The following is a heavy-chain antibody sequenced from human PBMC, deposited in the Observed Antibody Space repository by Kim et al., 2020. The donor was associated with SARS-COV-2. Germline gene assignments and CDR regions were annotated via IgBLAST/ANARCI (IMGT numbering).Heavy chain of an antibody. CDR3: ARLSSGSGSYYYYYYGMDV. Sequence: GRFTISRDNAKNSLYLQMNSLRAEDTAVYYCARLSSGSGSYYYYYYGMDVWGQGTTVTVSS. D-gene: IGHD3-10*01. V-gene: IGHV3-11*06. J-gene: IGHJ6*02.